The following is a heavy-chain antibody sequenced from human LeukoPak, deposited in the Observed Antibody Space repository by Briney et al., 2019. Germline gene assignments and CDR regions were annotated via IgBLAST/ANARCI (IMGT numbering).Heavy chain of an antibody. CDR1: GGSFSGYY. V-gene: IGHV4-34*01. D-gene: IGHD1-1*01. J-gene: IGHJ4*02. CDR3: ARSQLERRSGFDY. Sequence: PSETLSLTCAVYGGSFSGYYWSWIRQPPGKGLEWIGEINHSGSTNYNPSLKSRVTISVDTSKNQFSLKLSSVTAADTAVYYCARSQLERRSGFDYWGQGTLVTVSS. CDR2: INHSGST.